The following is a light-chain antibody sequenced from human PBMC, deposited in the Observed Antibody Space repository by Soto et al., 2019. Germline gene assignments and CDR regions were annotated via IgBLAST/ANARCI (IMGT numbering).Light chain of an antibody. CDR1: SSDVGGYDF. CDR2: DVS. J-gene: IGLJ2*01. Sequence: QSALTQPASVSGSPGQSITISCTGTSSDVGGYDFVSWYQQHPAKAPKLLIYDVSYRPSGVSDRFSGSKSGNTASLTISGLQAEDEADYYCCSYTSSSTVLFGGGTKLTVL. V-gene: IGLV2-14*01. CDR3: CSYTSSSTVL.